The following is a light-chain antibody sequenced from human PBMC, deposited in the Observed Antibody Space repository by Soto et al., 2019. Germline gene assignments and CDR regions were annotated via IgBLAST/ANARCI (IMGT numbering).Light chain of an antibody. CDR3: QQYNSFFPT. CDR1: QSISKW. V-gene: IGKV1-5*03. J-gene: IGKJ2*01. CDR2: KAS. Sequence: DIPMTQSPSTLSSSVGDRVTITCRASQSISKWLAWYQKKPGKAPNLLIQKASSLESGVASRFSCRGSGTEITITISSLQPDDFANYSCQQYNSFFPTFGQGTKLEIK.